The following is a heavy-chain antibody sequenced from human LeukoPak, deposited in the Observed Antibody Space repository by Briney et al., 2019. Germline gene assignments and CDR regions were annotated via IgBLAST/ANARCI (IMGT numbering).Heavy chain of an antibody. CDR2: INHSGST. V-gene: IGHV4-34*01. J-gene: IGHJ4*02. D-gene: IGHD3-22*01. CDR1: GGSFSGYY. Sequence: SETLSLTCAVYGGSFSGYYWIWIRPPPGKGLEGIGEINHSGSTNYNPSLKGRVTISVDTSKNQSSLKLSSVTAADTAVYYCARVLGLGLYYFDYWGQGILVTVSS. CDR3: ARVLGLGLYYFDY.